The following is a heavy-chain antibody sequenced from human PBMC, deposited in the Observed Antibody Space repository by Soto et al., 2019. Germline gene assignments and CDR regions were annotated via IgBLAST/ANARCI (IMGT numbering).Heavy chain of an antibody. V-gene: IGHV1-18*01. CDR1: GYSFTNYG. Sequence: QDQLVQSGVEVKKPGASVKVSCKASGYSFTNYGITWVRQAPGQGFEWMGWISAYNGNTNYAQKFQGRVTMTTEASTSTDYLELRSLRSDDTAVYYCARDRGVAPPVAGNTHYYYYMDVWGKGTTVTVSS. J-gene: IGHJ6*03. CDR3: ARDRGVAPPVAGNTHYYYYMDV. D-gene: IGHD6-19*01. CDR2: ISAYNGNT.